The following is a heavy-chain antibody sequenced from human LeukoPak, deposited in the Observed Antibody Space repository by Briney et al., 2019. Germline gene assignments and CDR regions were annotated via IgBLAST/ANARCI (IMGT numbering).Heavy chain of an antibody. V-gene: IGHV1-46*01. Sequence: ASVKVSCKASGYSFSTHWMHWVRQAPGQGLEWMGIINPSGGFTSYAQKLQGRVTVTRDMSTSTVYMELSNLRSEDTAVYYCARDQSGEWELLSGWWFDPWGQGTLATVSS. CDR2: INPSGGFT. CDR1: GYSFSTHW. CDR3: ARDQSGEWELLSGWWFDP. D-gene: IGHD1-26*01. J-gene: IGHJ5*02.